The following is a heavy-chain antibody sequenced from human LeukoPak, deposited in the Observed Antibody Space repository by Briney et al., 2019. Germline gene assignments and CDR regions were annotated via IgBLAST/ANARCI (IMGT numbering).Heavy chain of an antibody. D-gene: IGHD3-16*02. CDR2: IRYDGSNK. Sequence: GSLRLSCAASGFTFSSYGMHWVRQAPGKGLEWVAFIRYDGSNKYYADSVKGRFTISRDNPKNTLYLQMNSLRAEDTAVYYCAKEVLKEFSPTYYFDYWGQGTLVTVSS. V-gene: IGHV3-30*02. CDR3: AKEVLKEFSPTYYFDY. J-gene: IGHJ4*02. CDR1: GFTFSSYG.